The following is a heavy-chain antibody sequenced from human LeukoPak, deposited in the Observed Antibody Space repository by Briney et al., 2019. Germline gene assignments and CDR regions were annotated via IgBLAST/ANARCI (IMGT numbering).Heavy chain of an antibody. V-gene: IGHV1-18*01. CDR3: VRIYYSNAFDI. CDR1: GYTFTSYG. Sequence: ASVKVSCKASGYTFTSYGISWVRRAPGQGLEWMGWISAYNGNTNYAQKLQGRVTMTADTSTSTAYMELRSLRSDDTAVYYCVRIYYSNAFDIWGQGTMVTVSS. D-gene: IGHD4-11*01. J-gene: IGHJ3*02. CDR2: ISAYNGNT.